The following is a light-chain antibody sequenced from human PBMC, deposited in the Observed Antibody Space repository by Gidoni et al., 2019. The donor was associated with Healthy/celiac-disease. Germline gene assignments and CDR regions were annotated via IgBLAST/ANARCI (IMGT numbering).Light chain of an antibody. CDR1: SSDVGGYSY. J-gene: IGLJ2*01. Sequence: QSALTQPASVSGSPGQSITIPCPGTSSDVGGYSYVSWYQQHPGKAPKLMIYEVSNRPSGVSNRFSGSKSGNTASLTISGLQAEDEADYYCSSYTSSSTPRVVFGGGTKLTVL. CDR2: EVS. V-gene: IGLV2-14*01. CDR3: SSYTSSSTPRVV.